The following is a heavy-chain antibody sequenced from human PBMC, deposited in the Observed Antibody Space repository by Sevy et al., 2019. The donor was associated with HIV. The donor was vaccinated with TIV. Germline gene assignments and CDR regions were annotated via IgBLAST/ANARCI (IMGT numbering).Heavy chain of an antibody. CDR1: GFTFSDHY. CDR2: IRNKADSYTT. Sequence: GGSLRLSCAASGFTFSDHYMEWVRQAPGKGLEWVGRIRNKADSYTTEYAASVKGRFTISRDDSMNSLYLQMNSLKTEDTAVYYCATHAGVAAAGRVFDYWGQGTLVTVSS. J-gene: IGHJ4*02. V-gene: IGHV3-72*01. CDR3: ATHAGVAAAGRVFDY. D-gene: IGHD6-13*01.